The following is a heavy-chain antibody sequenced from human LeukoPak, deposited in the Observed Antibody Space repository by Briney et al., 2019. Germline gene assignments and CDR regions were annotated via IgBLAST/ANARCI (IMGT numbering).Heavy chain of an antibody. V-gene: IGHV1-8*01. Sequence: ASVKVSCKASGYTFTNYDINWVRQATGQGLEWMGWMNPNSDNIGYAQKFQGRVTMTRDTSISTAYMELSSLRSEDTAVYYCARGNYDGYYCDSWDQGTLVTV. CDR2: MNPNSDNI. D-gene: IGHD4-23*01. J-gene: IGHJ4*02. CDR3: ARGNYDGYYCDS. CDR1: GYTFTNYD.